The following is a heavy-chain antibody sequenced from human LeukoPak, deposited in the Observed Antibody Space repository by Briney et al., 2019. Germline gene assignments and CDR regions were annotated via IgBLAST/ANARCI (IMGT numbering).Heavy chain of an antibody. J-gene: IGHJ4*02. Sequence: TSETLSLTCTVSGGSISSSSYYWGWIRQPPGKGLEWIGSIYYSGSTYYNPSLKSRVTISVDTSKNQFSLKLSSVTAADTAVYYCARQKYCSGGSCYIRSFDYWGQGTLVTVS. CDR1: GGSISSSSYY. CDR3: ARQKYCSGGSCYIRSFDY. V-gene: IGHV4-39*01. CDR2: IYYSGST. D-gene: IGHD2-15*01.